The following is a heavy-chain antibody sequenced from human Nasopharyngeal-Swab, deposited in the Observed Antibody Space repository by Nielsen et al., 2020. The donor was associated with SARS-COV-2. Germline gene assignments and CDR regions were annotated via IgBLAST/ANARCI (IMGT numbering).Heavy chain of an antibody. CDR3: ARDHEYCSSTSCQAYYYFDY. J-gene: IGHJ4*02. CDR1: GFTFSSYA. Sequence: GESLKISCAASGFTFSSYAMHWVRQAPGKGLEWVAVISYDGSNKYYADSVKGRFTISRDNSKNTLYLQMNSLRAEDTAVYYCARDHEYCSSTSCQAYYYFDYWGQGTLATVSS. CDR2: ISYDGSNK. V-gene: IGHV3-30-3*01. D-gene: IGHD2-2*01.